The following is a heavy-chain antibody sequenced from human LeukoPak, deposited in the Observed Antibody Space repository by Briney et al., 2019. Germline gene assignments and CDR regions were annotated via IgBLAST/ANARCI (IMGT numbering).Heavy chain of an antibody. J-gene: IGHJ4*02. V-gene: IGHV4-34*01. Sequence: SETLSLTCAVYGGSFSGYYWSWIRQPPGKGLEWIGEINHSGSTNYNPSLKSRVTISVDTSKNQFSLKLSSVTAADTAVYYCARDAGYSGYDYWGQGTLVTVSS. CDR1: GGSFSGYY. CDR2: INHSGST. CDR3: ARDAGYSGYDY. D-gene: IGHD5-12*01.